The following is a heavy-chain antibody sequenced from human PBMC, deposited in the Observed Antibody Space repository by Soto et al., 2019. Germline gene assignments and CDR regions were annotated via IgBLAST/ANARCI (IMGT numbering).Heavy chain of an antibody. J-gene: IGHJ4*02. V-gene: IGHV4-59*01. Sequence: QVQLQESGPGLVKPSETLSLTCTVSGGSISSYYWSWIRQPPGKGLEWIGYIYYSGSTNYNPSLKSRVTISVDTSKNQFSLKLSSVTAADTAVYYCAKDSLYNWNYGGYFDYWGQGTLVTVSS. CDR2: IYYSGST. CDR3: AKDSLYNWNYGGYFDY. CDR1: GGSISSYY. D-gene: IGHD1-7*01.